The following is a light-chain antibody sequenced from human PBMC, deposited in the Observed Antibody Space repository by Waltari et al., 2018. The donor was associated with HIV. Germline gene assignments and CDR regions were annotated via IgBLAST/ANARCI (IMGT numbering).Light chain of an antibody. J-gene: IGKJ1*01. CDR2: GAS. Sequence: EIVMTQSPATLSVSPGERVTLFCRASQNVHSNLAWYQQKPGQPPRLLIYGASIRATGIPARFSGRGSGTEFTLTINILQSEDFALYYCQQFNNGGGAFGQGTKVDIK. V-gene: IGKV3D-15*03. CDR1: QNVHSN. CDR3: QQFNNGGGA.